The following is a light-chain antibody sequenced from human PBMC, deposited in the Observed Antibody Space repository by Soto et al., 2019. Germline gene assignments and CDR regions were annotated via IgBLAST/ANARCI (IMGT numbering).Light chain of an antibody. CDR3: LLSYNGPYV. CDR1: TGTVTSGHY. CDR2: DTV. Sequence: QAVVTQEPSLTVSPGGTVTLTCGSSTGTVTSGHYPYWFQQKPGQAPRTLIYDTVKKHSWTPARFSGSLLGGKAALTLSGAQPEDEAEYYCLLSYNGPYVFGPGTTVTVL. J-gene: IGLJ1*01. V-gene: IGLV7-46*01.